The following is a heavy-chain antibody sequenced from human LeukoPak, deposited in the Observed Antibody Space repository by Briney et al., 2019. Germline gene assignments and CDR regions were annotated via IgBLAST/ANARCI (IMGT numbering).Heavy chain of an antibody. CDR1: GYSFTSYW. Sequence: GESLKISCKGSGYSFTSYWIGWVRQMPGKGLEWMGIIYPGDSDTRYSPSFQGQVTISADKSISTAYLQWSSLKSSDTAMYYCAIPKIASYSSGWGYFDYWGQGTLVTVSS. D-gene: IGHD6-19*01. J-gene: IGHJ4*02. CDR3: AIPKIASYSSGWGYFDY. CDR2: IYPGDSDT. V-gene: IGHV5-51*01.